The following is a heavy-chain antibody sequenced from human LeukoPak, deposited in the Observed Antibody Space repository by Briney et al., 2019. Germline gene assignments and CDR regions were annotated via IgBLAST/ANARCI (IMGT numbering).Heavy chain of an antibody. CDR3: ARAWGRYDFWSGYSHNWFDP. Sequence: PSETLSLTCAVYGGSFSGYYWSWIRQPPGKGLEWIGEINHSGSTNYNPSLKSRVTISVDTSKNQFSLKLSSVTAADTAVYYCARAWGRYDFWSGYSHNWFDPWGQGTLGTVSS. D-gene: IGHD3-3*01. V-gene: IGHV4-34*01. CDR2: INHSGST. CDR1: GGSFSGYY. J-gene: IGHJ5*02.